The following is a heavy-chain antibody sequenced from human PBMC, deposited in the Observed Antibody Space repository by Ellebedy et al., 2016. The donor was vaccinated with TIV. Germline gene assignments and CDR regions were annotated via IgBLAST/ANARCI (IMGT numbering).Heavy chain of an antibody. CDR3: ARLSYGDYVNVLDY. J-gene: IGHJ4*02. Sequence: SGPTLVKPTQTLTLTCTFSGFSLSTSGMCVSWIRQPPGKALEWLARIGWDDDKYYSTSLKTRLTISKDTSKNQVVLTMTNMDPVDTATYYCARLSYGDYVNVLDYWGQGTLVTVSS. CDR2: IGWDDDK. D-gene: IGHD4-17*01. CDR1: GFSLSTSGMC. V-gene: IGHV2-70*11.